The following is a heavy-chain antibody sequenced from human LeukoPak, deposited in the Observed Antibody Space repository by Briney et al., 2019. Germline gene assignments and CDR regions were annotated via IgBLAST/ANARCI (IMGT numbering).Heavy chain of an antibody. Sequence: ASVKVSCKASGYTFTSNYMHWVRQAPGQGLQWMGIINPSGGSASYAQKFLGRVSMTRDMSTSTVYMELSSLRSDDTAVYYCARVIAAASNWFDPWGQGTLVTVSS. D-gene: IGHD6-13*01. CDR2: INPSGGSA. CDR1: GYTFTSNY. V-gene: IGHV1-46*01. CDR3: ARVIAAASNWFDP. J-gene: IGHJ5*02.